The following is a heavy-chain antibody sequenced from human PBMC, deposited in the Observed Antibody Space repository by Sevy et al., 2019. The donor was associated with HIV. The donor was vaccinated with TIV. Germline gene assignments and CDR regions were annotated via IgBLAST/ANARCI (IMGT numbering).Heavy chain of an antibody. J-gene: IGHJ4*02. CDR1: GFTFSSYG. Sequence: GGSLRLSCAASGFTFSSYGMHWVRQAPGKGLEWVAFIRNDGSNKYYADSVKGRFTISRDNSKNTLYLQMNSLRAEDTAVYYCAKDGGLRFLEWLFGYWGQGTLVTVSS. CDR2: IRNDGSNK. D-gene: IGHD3-3*01. V-gene: IGHV3-30*02. CDR3: AKDGGLRFLEWLFGY.